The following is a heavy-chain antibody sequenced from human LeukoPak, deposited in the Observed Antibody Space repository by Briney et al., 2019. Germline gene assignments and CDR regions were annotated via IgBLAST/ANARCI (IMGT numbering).Heavy chain of an antibody. V-gene: IGHV3-33*01. CDR2: IWYDGSNK. D-gene: IGHD3-10*01. J-gene: IGHJ4*02. Sequence: PGGSLGLSGAASGFTFSSYGMHWVRQAPGKGLDWVAVIWYDGSNKYYADSVKGRFTISRDNSKNTLYLQMNSLRAEDTAVYYRASEAMVRGVIRFDYWGQGTLVTVSS. CDR3: ASEAMVRGVIRFDY. CDR1: GFTFSSYG.